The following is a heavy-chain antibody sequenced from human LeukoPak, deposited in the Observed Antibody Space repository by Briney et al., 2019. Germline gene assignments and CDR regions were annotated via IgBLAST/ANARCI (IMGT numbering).Heavy chain of an antibody. Sequence: PSETLSLTCAVSGGSISSGGYSWSWIRQPPGKGLEWIGYIYHSGSTYYNPSLKSRVTISVDRSKNQFSLKLSSVTAADTAVYYCTRGGEYYYDSSGYYPFDYWGQGTLVTVSS. V-gene: IGHV4-30-2*01. CDR2: IYHSGST. CDR3: TRGGEYYYDSSGYYPFDY. CDR1: GGSISSGGYS. D-gene: IGHD3-22*01. J-gene: IGHJ4*02.